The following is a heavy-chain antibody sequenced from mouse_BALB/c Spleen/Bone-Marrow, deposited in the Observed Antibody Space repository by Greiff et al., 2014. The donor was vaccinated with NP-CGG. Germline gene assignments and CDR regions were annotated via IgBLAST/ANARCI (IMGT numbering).Heavy chain of an antibody. CDR1: GYVFSTYW. J-gene: IGHJ2*01. CDR3: ARGGIPVDY. Sequence: QVQLQQSGAELVRPGSSVKISCESSGYVFSTYWINWVKQRPGQGLEWIGQIYPGDGDTDYNGKFRDKATLTADKSSNTAYMQLSSLTSEDSAVYFCARGGIPVDYWGQGTTLIVSS. CDR2: IYPGDGDT. V-gene: IGHV1-80*01.